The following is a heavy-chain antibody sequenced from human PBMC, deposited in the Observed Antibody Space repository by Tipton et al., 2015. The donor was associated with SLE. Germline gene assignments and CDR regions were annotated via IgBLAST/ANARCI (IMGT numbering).Heavy chain of an antibody. CDR1: GGSISSYY. Sequence: LRLSCTVSGGSISSYYWSWIRQPPGKGLEWIGYIYYSGSTNYNPSHKSRVTISVDTSKNQFSLKLSSVTAADTAVYYCARDAPIVGDPPGWYMGVWGKGTTVTISS. CDR2: IYYSGST. V-gene: IGHV4-59*01. CDR3: ARDAPIVGDPPGWYMGV. J-gene: IGHJ6*03. D-gene: IGHD3-3*01.